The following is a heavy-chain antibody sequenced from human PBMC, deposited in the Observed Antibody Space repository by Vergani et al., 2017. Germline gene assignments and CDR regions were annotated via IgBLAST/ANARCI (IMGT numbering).Heavy chain of an antibody. D-gene: IGHD3-10*01. CDR1: GFTFATYT. CDR2: ISSGGGDI. V-gene: IGHV3-23*01. J-gene: IGHJ1*01. CDR3: TTAWGLYYLHGEYFQY. Sequence: EVQLLESGGGLVQPGGSRRLSCAGAGFTFATYTMAYVRQAPGKGVEWVATISSGGGDIFYADSVKGRFTISRDNSKNTLFLQMNSLKDEDTAVYYCTTAWGLYYLHGEYFQYWGRGTLVSVSS.